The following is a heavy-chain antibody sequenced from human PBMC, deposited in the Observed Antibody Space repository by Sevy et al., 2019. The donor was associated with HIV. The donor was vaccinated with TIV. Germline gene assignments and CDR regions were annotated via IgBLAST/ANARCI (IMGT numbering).Heavy chain of an antibody. CDR3: ARGPKPLRSDYGDYRGVGYYSDS. Sequence: SETLSLTCAVYGESFSNYYWSWIRLSPGKGLESIGEIDHSGRSDYNPSLKSRVTMSVDTSKNQFSLKLTSVTAADTAVYYCARGPKPLRSDYGDYRGVGYYSDSWGQGTLVTVSS. CDR1: GESFSNYY. V-gene: IGHV4-34*01. D-gene: IGHD4-17*01. J-gene: IGHJ4*02. CDR2: IDHSGRS.